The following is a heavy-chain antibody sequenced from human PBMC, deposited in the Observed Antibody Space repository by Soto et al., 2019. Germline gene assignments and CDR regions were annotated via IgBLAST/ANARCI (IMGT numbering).Heavy chain of an antibody. CDR2: IYYSGST. V-gene: IGHV4-30-4*01. J-gene: IGHJ4*02. CDR1: GGSISSGDYY. Sequence: PSETLSLTCTVSGGSISSGDYYWSWIRQPPGKGLEWIGYIYYSGSTYYNPSLKSRVTISVDTSKNQFSLKLSSVTAADTAVYYCARGARVVTTWFDYWGQGTLVTVSS. CDR3: ARGARVVTTWFDY. D-gene: IGHD2-21*02.